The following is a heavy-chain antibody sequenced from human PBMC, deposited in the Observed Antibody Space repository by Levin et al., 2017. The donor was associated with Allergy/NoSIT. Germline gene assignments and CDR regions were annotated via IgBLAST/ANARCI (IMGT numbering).Heavy chain of an antibody. V-gene: IGHV1-2*02. Sequence: ASVKVSCKASGYTFTGYYIRWVRQAPGQGLEWMGWINPKIGGTIYSQKFQGRVTMTRDTSISTVYMELSGLTSDDTAVYFCARGYLTFDYWGQGTLVIVSS. CDR2: INPKIGGT. CDR3: ARGYLTFDY. D-gene: IGHD2-15*01. CDR1: GYTFTGYY. J-gene: IGHJ4*02.